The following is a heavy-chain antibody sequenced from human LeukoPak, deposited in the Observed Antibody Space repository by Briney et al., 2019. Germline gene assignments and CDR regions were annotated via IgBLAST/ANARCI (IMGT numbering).Heavy chain of an antibody. J-gene: IGHJ6*03. V-gene: IGHV1-69*05. CDR1: GGTFSSYA. CDR2: VIPIFGTA. CDR3: ASPQHMRVVRGVNYYMDV. Sequence: SVKVSCKASGGTFSSYAISWVRQAPGQGLEWMGGVIPIFGTANYAQKFQGRVTITTDESTSTAYMELSSLRSEDTAVYYCASPQHMRVVRGVNYYMDVWGKGTTVTVSS. D-gene: IGHD3-10*01.